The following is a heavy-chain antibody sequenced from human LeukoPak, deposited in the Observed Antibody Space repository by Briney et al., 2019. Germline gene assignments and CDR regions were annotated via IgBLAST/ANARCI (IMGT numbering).Heavy chain of an antibody. CDR1: GFTFSSYA. CDR2: ISGSGGST. Sequence: GGSLRLSCAASGFTFSSYAMSWVRQAPGQGLEWVSAISGSGGSTYYADSVKGRFTISRDNSKNTLYLQMNSLRAEDTAVYYCAKCGVVPSAKYYYYYYGMDVWGQGTTVTVSS. J-gene: IGHJ6*02. CDR3: AKCGVVPSAKYYYYYYGMDV. D-gene: IGHD2-2*01. V-gene: IGHV3-23*01.